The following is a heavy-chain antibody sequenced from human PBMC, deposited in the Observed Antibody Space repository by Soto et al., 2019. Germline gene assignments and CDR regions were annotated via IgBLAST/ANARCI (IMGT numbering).Heavy chain of an antibody. CDR3: ARAFSSADYYYMDV. CDR2: INHSGST. CDR1: GGSFSGYY. V-gene: IGHV4-34*01. Sequence: TSETLSLTCAVYGGSFSGYYWSWIRQPPGKGLEWIGEINHSGSTNYNPSLKSRVTISVDTSKNQFSLKLSSVTAADTAVYYCARAFSSADYYYMDVWGKGTTVTVSS. D-gene: IGHD6-6*01. J-gene: IGHJ6*03.